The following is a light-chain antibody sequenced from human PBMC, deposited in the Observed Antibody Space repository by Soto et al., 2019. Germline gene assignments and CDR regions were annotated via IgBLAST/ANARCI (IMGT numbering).Light chain of an antibody. CDR2: ANR. CDR3: QSYDTRLIVV. V-gene: IGLV1-40*01. CDR1: TSNIGEGYD. J-gene: IGLJ2*01. Sequence: QSVLTQPPSVSGAPGQRVTISCTGSTSNIGEGYDVHWYQQLPGTAPKLLIYANRNRPSGVPDRFSGSKSGSSASLAITGLQPEDEAHYYCQSYDTRLIVVFGGGTKLTVL.